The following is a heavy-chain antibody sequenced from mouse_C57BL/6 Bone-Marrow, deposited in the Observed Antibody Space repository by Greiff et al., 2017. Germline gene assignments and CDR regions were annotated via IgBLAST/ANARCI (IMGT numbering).Heavy chain of an antibody. CDR3: ARHKTSLYYYGSSYRYFDY. CDR1: GYTFTEYT. CDR2: FYPGSGSI. J-gene: IGHJ2*01. Sequence: QVQLQQSGAALVKPGASVKLSCKASGYTFTEYTIHWVKQRSGQGLEWIGWFYPGSGSIKYNEKFKDKATLTADKSSSTVYMELSRLTSEDAAVDFCARHKTSLYYYGSSYRYFDYWGQGTTLTVSS. V-gene: IGHV1-62-2*01. D-gene: IGHD1-1*01.